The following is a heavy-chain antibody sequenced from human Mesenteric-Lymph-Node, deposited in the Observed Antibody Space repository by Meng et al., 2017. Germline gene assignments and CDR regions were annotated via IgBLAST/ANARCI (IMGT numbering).Heavy chain of an antibody. V-gene: IGHV3-23*01. Sequence: GGSLRLSCTASGFTFHNYAMSWVRQAPGKGLEWVSHISGSGGDTYYADSVKGRFTISRDHSKKTLYLQMSGLTAVDTAVYYCAKSLWLGPAFDFWGRGTLVTVSS. D-gene: IGHD6-19*01. CDR1: GFTFHNYA. J-gene: IGHJ4*02. CDR2: ISGSGGDT. CDR3: AKSLWLGPAFDF.